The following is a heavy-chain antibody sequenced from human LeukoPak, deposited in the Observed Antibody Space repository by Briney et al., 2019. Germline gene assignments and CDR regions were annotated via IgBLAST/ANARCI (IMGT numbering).Heavy chain of an antibody. Sequence: ASETLSLTCTVSGGSISSSSYYWGWIRQPPGKGLEWIGSIYYSGSTYYNPSLKSRVTISVDTSKNQFSLKLSSVTAADTAVYYCARGPYSYDSSGAFDIWGQGTMVTVSS. D-gene: IGHD3-22*01. CDR2: IYYSGST. V-gene: IGHV4-39*07. CDR3: ARGPYSYDSSGAFDI. CDR1: GGSISSSSYY. J-gene: IGHJ3*02.